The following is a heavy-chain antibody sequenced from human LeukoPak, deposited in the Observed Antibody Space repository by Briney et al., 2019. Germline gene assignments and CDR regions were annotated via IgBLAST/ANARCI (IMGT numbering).Heavy chain of an antibody. D-gene: IGHD3-3*01. J-gene: IGHJ6*03. CDR2: IKQDGSEK. Sequence: GGSLRLSCAASGFTFSSYWMSWVRQAPGKWLEWVSNIKQDGSEKYYVDSVKGRFTISRDNAKNSLYLQMNSLRAEDTAVYYCARVPLDFWSGYSSFYYYYYYMDVWGKGTTVTVSS. V-gene: IGHV3-7*01. CDR1: GFTFSSYW. CDR3: ARVPLDFWSGYSSFYYYYYYMDV.